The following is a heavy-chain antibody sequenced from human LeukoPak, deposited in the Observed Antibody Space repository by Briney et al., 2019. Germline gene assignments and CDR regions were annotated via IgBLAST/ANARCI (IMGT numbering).Heavy chain of an antibody. Sequence: SETLSLTCTVSGYSISSGYYWGWIRQPPGKGLEWIGSIYHSGSTYYNPSLKSRVTISVDTSKNQFSLKLSSVTAADTAVYYCARAARGSYYDDAFDIWGQGTMVTVSS. V-gene: IGHV4-38-2*02. CDR1: GYSISSGYY. J-gene: IGHJ3*02. CDR3: ARAARGSYYDDAFDI. CDR2: IYHSGST. D-gene: IGHD1-26*01.